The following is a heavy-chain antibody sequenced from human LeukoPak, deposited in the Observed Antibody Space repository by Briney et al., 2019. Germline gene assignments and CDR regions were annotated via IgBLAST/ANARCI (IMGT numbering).Heavy chain of an antibody. V-gene: IGHV5-51*01. D-gene: IGHD5-18*01. CDR3: ARRRSYGPSYYYGTDV. J-gene: IGHJ6*02. Sequence: GESLKISCKGSGYSFTSYWIGWVRQMPGKGLEWMGIIYPGDSDTRYSPSFQGQVTISADKSISTAYLQWSSLKASDTAMYYCARRRSYGPSYYYGTDVWGQGTTVTVSS. CDR1: GYSFTSYW. CDR2: IYPGDSDT.